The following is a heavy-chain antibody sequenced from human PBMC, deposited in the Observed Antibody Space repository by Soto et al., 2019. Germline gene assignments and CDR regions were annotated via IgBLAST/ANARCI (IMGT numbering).Heavy chain of an antibody. V-gene: IGHV4-31*03. CDR3: ARANYGSGSYLPY. J-gene: IGHJ4*02. CDR1: GGSDSSGSYY. CDR2: IYYSGST. Sequence: SETLSLTRTVSGGSDSSGSYYWCWIRQPPGKGLEWIGYIYYSGSTSYNPSLKSRTTISLDMSKNQFSLRLSSVTAADTAVYYCARANYGSGSYLPYWGRGTLVTVS. D-gene: IGHD3-10*01.